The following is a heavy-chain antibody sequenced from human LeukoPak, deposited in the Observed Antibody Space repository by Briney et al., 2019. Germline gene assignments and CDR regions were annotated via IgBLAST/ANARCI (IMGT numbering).Heavy chain of an antibody. D-gene: IGHD2-2*01. J-gene: IGHJ4*02. CDR3: SRFVAYHDY. CDR1: GFTFGDHA. V-gene: IGHV3-49*04. Sequence: GRSLRLSCSASGFTFGDHAMSWVRQAPGKGLEWVGFIRSKTYDGTTVYAASVKGRFTISRDDSKSIAYLQMNSLKTEDTAVYYCSRFVAYHDYWGQGTLVTVSS. CDR2: IRSKTYDGTT.